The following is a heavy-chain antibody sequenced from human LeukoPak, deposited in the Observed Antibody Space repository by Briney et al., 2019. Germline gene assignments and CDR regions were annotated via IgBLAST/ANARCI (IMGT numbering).Heavy chain of an antibody. CDR1: GGSVSGSFY. CDR3: ARADSGYDHDAFDI. Sequence: SETLSLTCTVSGGSVSGSFYWSWIRQPPGKGLEWIGYIYYSGSTNYNPSLKSRVTISVDTSKNQFSLKLSSVTAADTAVYYCARADSGYDHDAFDIWGQGTMVTVSS. D-gene: IGHD5-12*01. V-gene: IGHV4-61*01. J-gene: IGHJ3*02. CDR2: IYYSGST.